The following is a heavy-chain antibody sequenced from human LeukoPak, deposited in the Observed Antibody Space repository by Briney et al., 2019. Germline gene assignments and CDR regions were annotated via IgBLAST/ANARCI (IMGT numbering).Heavy chain of an antibody. Sequence: GESLRLSCAASGFTFSSYGMHWVRQAPGKGLEWVAFIRYDGSNKYYADSVKGRFTISRDNSKNTLYLQMNSLRAEDTAVYYCAGDYYYYMDVWGKGTTVTVSS. V-gene: IGHV3-30*02. CDR3: AGDYYYYMDV. CDR1: GFTFSSYG. J-gene: IGHJ6*03. CDR2: IRYDGSNK.